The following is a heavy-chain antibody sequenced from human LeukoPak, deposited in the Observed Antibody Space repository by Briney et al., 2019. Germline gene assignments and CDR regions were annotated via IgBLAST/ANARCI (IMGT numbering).Heavy chain of an antibody. CDR1: GFTFSNYG. V-gene: IGHV3-30*02. Sequence: GGSLRLSCAASGFTFSNYGMHWVRQAPGKGLEWVAFVRYDETTKFYADSVKGRFTISRDNAKNSLYLQMNSLRVEDTAVYYCVRERYRGSDYWGQGTLVTVSS. J-gene: IGHJ4*02. D-gene: IGHD3-10*01. CDR2: VRYDETTK. CDR3: VRERYRGSDY.